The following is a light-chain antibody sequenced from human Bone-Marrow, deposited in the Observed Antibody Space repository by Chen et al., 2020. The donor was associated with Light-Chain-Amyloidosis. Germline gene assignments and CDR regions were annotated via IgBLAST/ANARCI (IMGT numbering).Light chain of an antibody. V-gene: IGLV8-61*01. J-gene: IGLJ3*02. CDR3: LLHVGSGVWV. Sequence: QTLVTQEPAFAVSPGGTVTLTFALASGSVSTNHHPTWFQQTPGQPPRTLIYGTNSRSSGVPARFSGSIVEKKAALTITGAQAEDECDYYCLLHVGSGVWVFGGGAKLTVL. CDR1: SGSVSTNHH. CDR2: GTN.